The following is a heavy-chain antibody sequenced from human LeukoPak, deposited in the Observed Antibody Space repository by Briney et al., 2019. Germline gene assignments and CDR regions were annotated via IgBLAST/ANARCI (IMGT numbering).Heavy chain of an antibody. CDR2: IYHSGST. J-gene: IGHJ4*02. D-gene: IGHD2-2*01. CDR1: GYSISSGNY. Sequence: SETLSLICSVSGYSISSGNYWGWIRLPPGKGLQWIGSIYHSGSTYYNPSLKSRVTISVDTSKNQFSLKLSSVTAADTAVYYCAKGYCRGNSCYDDRGAFDYWGQGTLVTVSS. CDR3: AKGYCRGNSCYDDRGAFDY. V-gene: IGHV4-38-2*02.